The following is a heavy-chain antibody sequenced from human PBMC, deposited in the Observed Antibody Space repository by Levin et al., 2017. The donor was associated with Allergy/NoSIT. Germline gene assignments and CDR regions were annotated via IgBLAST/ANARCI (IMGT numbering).Heavy chain of an antibody. D-gene: IGHD6-19*01. CDR1: GFTFSSYT. V-gene: IGHV3-48*01. CDR3: ARDRAVVAGDDFFDI. J-gene: IGHJ3*02. CDR2: ISTSSNDI. Sequence: GESLKISCAASGFTFSSYTMNWVRQAPGKGLEWISYISTSSNDIYYADSVKGRFTISRDNAKNSLFLQMDSLRADDTGVYYCARDRAVVAGDDFFDIWGQGTMVAVSS.